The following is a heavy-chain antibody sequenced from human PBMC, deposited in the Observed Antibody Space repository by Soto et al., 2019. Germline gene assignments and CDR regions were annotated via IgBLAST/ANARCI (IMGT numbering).Heavy chain of an antibody. V-gene: IGHV1-69*01. CDR3: ARDQVEYCSGGSCYTQYYYYGMDV. CDR2: IIPIFGTA. Sequence: QVQLVQSGAEVKKPGSSVKVSCKASGGTFSSYAISWVRQAPGQGLEWMGGIIPIFGTANYAKKFQGRVTITADESTSTAYMELSSLRSEDTAVYYCARDQVEYCSGGSCYTQYYYYGMDVWGQGTTVTVSS. J-gene: IGHJ6*02. CDR1: GGTFSSYA. D-gene: IGHD2-15*01.